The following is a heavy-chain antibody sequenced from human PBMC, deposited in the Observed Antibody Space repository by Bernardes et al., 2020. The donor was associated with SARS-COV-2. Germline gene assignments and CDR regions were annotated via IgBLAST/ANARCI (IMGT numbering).Heavy chain of an antibody. J-gene: IGHJ5*02. CDR3: ARENTRTDSSSGGFDP. V-gene: IGHV1-2*02. D-gene: IGHD6-6*01. CDR2: INPNSGGT. Sequence: SVKVSCKASGYTFTGYYMHWVRQAPGQGLEWMGWINPNSGGTNYAQKFQGRVTMTRDTSISTAYMELSRLRSDDTAVYYCARENTRTDSSSGGFDPWGQGTLVTVSS. CDR1: GYTFTGYY.